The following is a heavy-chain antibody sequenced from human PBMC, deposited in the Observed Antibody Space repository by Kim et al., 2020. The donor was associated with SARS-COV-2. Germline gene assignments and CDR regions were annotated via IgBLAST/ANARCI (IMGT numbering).Heavy chain of an antibody. CDR3: ASNYDILTGYYKGNYYYFG. V-gene: IGHV1-69*04. J-gene: IGHJ6*01. CDR2: IIPILGIA. D-gene: IGHD3-9*01. Sequence: SVKFSCKASGGTFSSYAISWVRQAPGQGLEWMGRIIPILGIANYAQKFQGRVTITADKSTSTAYMELSSLRSEDTAVYYCASNYDILTGYYKGNYYYFG. CDR1: GGTFSSYA.